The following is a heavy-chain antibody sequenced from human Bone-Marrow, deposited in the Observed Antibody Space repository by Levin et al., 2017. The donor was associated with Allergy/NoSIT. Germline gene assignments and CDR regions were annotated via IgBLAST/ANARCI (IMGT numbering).Heavy chain of an antibody. D-gene: IGHD2-2*01. J-gene: IGHJ6*02. CDR2: ISSSSSYI. CDR3: ARASPLPTIVVVPAAVRYYGMDV. CDR1: GFTFSSYS. V-gene: IGHV3-21*01. Sequence: GGSLRLFCAASGFTFSSYSMNWVRQAPGKGLEWVSSISSSSSYIYYADSVKGRFTISRDNAKNSLYLQMNSLRAEDTAVYYCARASPLPTIVVVPAAVRYYGMDVWGQGTTVTVSS.